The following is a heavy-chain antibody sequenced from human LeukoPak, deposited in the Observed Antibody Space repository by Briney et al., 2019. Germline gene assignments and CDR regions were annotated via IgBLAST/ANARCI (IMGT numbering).Heavy chain of an antibody. Sequence: GGSLRLSCAASGFTFDDYAMHWVRQAPGKVLEWVSLISWDGGSTYYADSVKGRFTVSRDNSKNSLYLQMNSLRAEDTALYYCAKDAVLYTLGYYYYYMDVWGKGTTVTVSS. CDR2: ISWDGGST. CDR1: GFTFDDYA. D-gene: IGHD2-2*02. CDR3: AKDAVLYTLGYYYYYMDV. J-gene: IGHJ6*03. V-gene: IGHV3-43D*03.